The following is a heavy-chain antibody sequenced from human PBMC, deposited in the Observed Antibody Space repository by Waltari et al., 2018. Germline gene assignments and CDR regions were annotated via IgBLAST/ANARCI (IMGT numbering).Heavy chain of an antibody. V-gene: IGHV1-8*01. Sequence: QVQLVQSGAEVKKPGASVKVSCKASGDTFTSCDINWVGQATGQGLEWMGWMNPNSGNTGYAQKFQGRVTMTRNTSISTAYMELSSLRSEDTAVYYCARGGYSYGTINFDYWGQGTLVTVSS. D-gene: IGHD5-18*01. CDR2: MNPNSGNT. CDR1: GDTFTSCD. J-gene: IGHJ4*02. CDR3: ARGGYSYGTINFDY.